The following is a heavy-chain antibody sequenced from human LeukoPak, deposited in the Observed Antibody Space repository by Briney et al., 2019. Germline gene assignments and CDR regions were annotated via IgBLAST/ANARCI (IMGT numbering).Heavy chain of an antibody. CDR3: ATKTSYGDRDFDY. V-gene: IGHV3-23*01. J-gene: IGHJ4*02. Sequence: GGSLPLSCAASGFPFSSYAMSWIRQAPGKGLEWLSAISPTTGNTFYADSVKGRFTISRDNSRGTLYLQMNGLRAEDTAKYYCATKTSYGDRDFDYWGQGALVTVSS. CDR1: GFPFSSYA. CDR2: ISPTTGNT. D-gene: IGHD4-17*01.